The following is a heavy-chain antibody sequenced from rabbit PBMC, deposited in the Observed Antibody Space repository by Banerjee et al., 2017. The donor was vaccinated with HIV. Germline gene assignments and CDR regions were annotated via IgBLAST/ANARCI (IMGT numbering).Heavy chain of an antibody. Sequence: QEQLVESGGGLVQPEGSLTLTCTASGFDLSSYYWICWVRQAPGKGLEWIACIYTGGSGSTYYATWAKGRFTISGTSSTTVTLQMTSLTAADTATYFCARGYAGYAGYGNLWGQGTLVT. D-gene: IGHD7-1*01. CDR1: GFDLSSYYW. CDR2: IYTGGSGST. CDR3: ARGYAGYAGYGNL. J-gene: IGHJ4*01. V-gene: IGHV1S45*01.